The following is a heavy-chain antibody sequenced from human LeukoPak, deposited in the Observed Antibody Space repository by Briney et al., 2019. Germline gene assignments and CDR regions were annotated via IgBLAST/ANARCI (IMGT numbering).Heavy chain of an antibody. CDR3: ASDSGYDPIDY. J-gene: IGHJ4*02. D-gene: IGHD5-12*01. CDR2: ISGSGGST. CDR1: GFTFSSYA. Sequence: GGSLRLSCAASGFTFSSYAMSWVRQAPGEGLEWVSAISGSGGSTYYADSVKGRFTISRDNSKNTLYLQMNSLRAEDTAVYYCASDSGYDPIDYWGQGTLVTVSS. V-gene: IGHV3-23*01.